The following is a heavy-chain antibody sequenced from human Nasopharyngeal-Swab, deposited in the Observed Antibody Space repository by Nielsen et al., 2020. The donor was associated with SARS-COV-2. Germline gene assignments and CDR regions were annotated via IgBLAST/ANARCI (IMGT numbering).Heavy chain of an antibody. V-gene: IGHV5-51*01. CDR2: IYPGDSDT. CDR3: ARQRQYCSGGSCYSKWFDP. D-gene: IGHD2-15*01. J-gene: IGHJ5*02. Sequence: KVSCKGSGYSFTSYWIGWVRPMPGKGLEWMGIIYPGDSDTRYSPSFEGQVTISADKSISTAYLQWSSLKASDTAMYYCARQRQYCSGGSCYSKWFDPWGQGTLVTVSS. CDR1: GYSFTSYW.